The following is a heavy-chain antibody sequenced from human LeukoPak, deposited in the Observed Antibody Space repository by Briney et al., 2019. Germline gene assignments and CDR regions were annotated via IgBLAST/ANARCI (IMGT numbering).Heavy chain of an antibody. V-gene: IGHV4-39*01. Sequence: SETLSLTCTVSGGSISNSGYYWGWVRQPPGKGLEWIATIYYSGSTYYNPSLKSRVTISVDTSKNQFSLKLSSVTAADTAMYFCARLRHTSDFFYGFAYWGQGTLVTVSS. D-gene: IGHD3-22*01. CDR1: GGSISNSGYY. CDR3: ARLRHTSDFFYGFAY. J-gene: IGHJ4*02. CDR2: IYYSGST.